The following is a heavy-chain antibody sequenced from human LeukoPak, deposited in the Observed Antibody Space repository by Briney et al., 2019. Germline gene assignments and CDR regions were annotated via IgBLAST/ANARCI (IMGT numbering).Heavy chain of an antibody. CDR3: ARNKLGSDVFDI. Sequence: SETLSLTCTVSGGSISSGGYYWTWIRQHPGKGLEWIGYIYYTGSSYYNPSLKSRVIISLDTSKNQFSLKLTSVTAADTAVYYCARNKLGSDVFDIWGQGPMVTVSS. V-gene: IGHV4-31*03. D-gene: IGHD7-27*01. CDR1: GGSISSGGYY. CDR2: IYYTGSS. J-gene: IGHJ3*02.